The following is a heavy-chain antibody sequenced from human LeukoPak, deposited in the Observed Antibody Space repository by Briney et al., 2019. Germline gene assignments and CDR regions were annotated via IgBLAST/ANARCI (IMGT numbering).Heavy chain of an antibody. D-gene: IGHD5-18*01. CDR1: GFTFSSYE. V-gene: IGHV3-48*03. CDR3: ARQQQQLWYD. J-gene: IGHJ4*02. CDR2: ISSSAGTT. Sequence: PGGSLRLSCAASGFTFSSYEMNWVRQAPGKGLGWVSYISSSAGTTYYADSVKGRFTISRDNAKNSLYLQMNSLRAEDTAVYFCARQQQQLWYDWGQGTLVTVSS.